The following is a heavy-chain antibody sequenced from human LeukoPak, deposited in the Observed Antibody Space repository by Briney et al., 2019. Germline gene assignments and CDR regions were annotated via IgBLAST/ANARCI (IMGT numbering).Heavy chain of an antibody. D-gene: IGHD3-9*01. CDR2: ISAYNGNT. CDR1: GYTFTSYG. J-gene: IGHJ5*02. CDR3: ARGSYDILMGFDP. V-gene: IGHV1-18*01. Sequence: ASVKVSCKASGYTFTSYGISWVRQAPGQGLEWMGWISAYNGNTNYGQKLQGRVTMPTDTSTSTAYMEVRSLRSDDTGVYYCARGSYDILMGFDPWGQGTLVTVSS.